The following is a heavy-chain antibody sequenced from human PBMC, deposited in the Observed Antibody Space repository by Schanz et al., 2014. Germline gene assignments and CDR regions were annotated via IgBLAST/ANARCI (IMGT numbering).Heavy chain of an antibody. Sequence: EVRLVESGGGLVQPGGSLSLSCEASGFDFNSYSMNWVRQVPGKGLEWLSYIATSSSTRHYADSVKGRVTISRDNAKNSVSLQMNSLRAEDTAMYYCARRASCSRIGCPFDSWGQGTLVTVSS. CDR1: GFDFNSYS. CDR2: IATSSSTR. J-gene: IGHJ4*02. D-gene: IGHD2-2*01. CDR3: ARRASCSRIGCPFDS. V-gene: IGHV3-48*01.